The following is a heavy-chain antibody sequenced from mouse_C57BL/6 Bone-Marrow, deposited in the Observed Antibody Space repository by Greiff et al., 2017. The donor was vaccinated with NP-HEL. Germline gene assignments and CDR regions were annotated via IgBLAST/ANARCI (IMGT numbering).Heavy chain of an antibody. D-gene: IGHD1-1*01. CDR1: GFSFNTYA. Sequence: EVKVVESGGGLVQPKGSLKLSCAASGFSFNTYAMNWVRQAPGKGLEWVARIRSKSNNYATYYADSVKDRFTISRDDSESMLYLQMNNLKTEDTAMYYCVRRFYGYDAMDYWGQGTSVTVSS. V-gene: IGHV10-1*01. CDR3: VRRFYGYDAMDY. CDR2: IRSKSNNYAT. J-gene: IGHJ4*01.